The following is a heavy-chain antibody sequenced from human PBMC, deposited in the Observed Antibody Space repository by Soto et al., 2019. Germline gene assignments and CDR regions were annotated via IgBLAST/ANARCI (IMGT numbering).Heavy chain of an antibody. CDR2: VSGHNDNT. Sequence: GASVKVSCKASGYTFTSYGISWVRQAPGQGLEWMGWVSGHNDNTNYAQSLQGKVTMTADTSTSTAYMELSSLRSEDTALYYCARRDTGGFLRYFDNWGQGTLVTVSS. V-gene: IGHV1-18*01. CDR1: GYTFTSYG. CDR3: ARRDTGGFLRYFDN. J-gene: IGHJ4*02. D-gene: IGHD2-8*02.